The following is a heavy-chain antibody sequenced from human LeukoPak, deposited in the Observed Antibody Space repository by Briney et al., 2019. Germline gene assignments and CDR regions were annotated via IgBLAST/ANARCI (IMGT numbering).Heavy chain of an antibody. Sequence: SETLSLTCTVSGGSISSGDYYWSWLRQPPGKGLEWNGYIYYSGSTYYNPSIKSRVTISVDTSKNQFSLKLSSVTAADTAVYYCAREYYYGSGSYYKSNWFDPWGQGTLVTVSS. J-gene: IGHJ5*02. CDR1: GGSISSGDYY. V-gene: IGHV4-30-4*01. CDR2: IYYSGST. D-gene: IGHD3-10*01. CDR3: AREYYYGSGSYYKSNWFDP.